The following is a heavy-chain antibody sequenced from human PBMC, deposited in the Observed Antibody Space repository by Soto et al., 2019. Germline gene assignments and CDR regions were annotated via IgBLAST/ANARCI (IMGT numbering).Heavy chain of an antibody. J-gene: IGHJ4*02. Sequence: EVQLVESGGGLVQPGGSLKLSCAASGFTFTGSAMHWVRQASGKGLEWVGRIRSKANSYATAYAASVKGRFTISRDDSKNTAYLRINSLKTEDTAVYYCTRPHSGYYGSGDYWGQGTLVTVSS. CDR3: TRPHSGYYGSGDY. CDR1: GFTFTGSA. V-gene: IGHV3-73*02. D-gene: IGHD3-22*01. CDR2: IRSKANSYAT.